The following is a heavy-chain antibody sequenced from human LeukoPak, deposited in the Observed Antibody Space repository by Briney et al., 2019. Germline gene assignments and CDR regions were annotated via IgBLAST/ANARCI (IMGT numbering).Heavy chain of an antibody. CDR2: IESGERRT. J-gene: IGHJ4*02. D-gene: IGHD4-17*01. V-gene: IGHV3-74*01. CDR3: ARGIYGDSVAFDY. Sequence: GGSLRLSCAASGFTFSSYNIHWVRQPPGRGLVWVSRIESGERRTKYADSVAGRFAISRDHAKNTVYLQMNSLTDEDTAVYYCARGIYGDSVAFDYWGQGALVTVSS. CDR1: GFTFSSYN.